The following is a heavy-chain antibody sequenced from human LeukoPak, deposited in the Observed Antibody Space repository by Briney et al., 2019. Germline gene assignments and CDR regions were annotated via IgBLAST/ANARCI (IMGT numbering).Heavy chain of an antibody. D-gene: IGHD3-3*01. J-gene: IGHJ4*02. Sequence: GESLKISCKGSGCSFTSYWIGWVRQMPGKGLEWMGIIYPGDSDTRYSPSFQGQVTISADKSISTAYLQWSSLKASDTAMYYCARRADFWSGYSDYWGQGTLVTVSS. CDR3: ARRADFWSGYSDY. CDR2: IYPGDSDT. V-gene: IGHV5-51*01. CDR1: GCSFTSYW.